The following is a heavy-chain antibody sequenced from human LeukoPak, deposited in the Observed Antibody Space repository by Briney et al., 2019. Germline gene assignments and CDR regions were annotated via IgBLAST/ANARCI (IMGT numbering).Heavy chain of an antibody. V-gene: IGHV1-46*01. CDR2: INPSGGST. D-gene: IGHD6-13*01. CDR1: GYTFTSYY. Sequence: ASVTVSCKASGYTFTSYYMHWVRQAPGQGLEWMGIINPSGGSTSYAQKFQGRVTMTTDTSTSTAYMELRSLRSDDTAVYYCARDRSLGSSWYTEYFQHWGQGTLVTVSS. CDR3: ARDRSLGSSWYTEYFQH. J-gene: IGHJ1*01.